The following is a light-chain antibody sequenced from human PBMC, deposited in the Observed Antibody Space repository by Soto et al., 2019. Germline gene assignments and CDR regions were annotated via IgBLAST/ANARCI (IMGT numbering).Light chain of an antibody. CDR3: QQFNNWPIT. J-gene: IGKJ3*01. Sequence: EILMTQSPATLSVSPGERATLSCRASQSIGGDLAWYQQKAGQVPRLLIHRASTRATDIPARFSGSGSGTDFTLTISSLQSEDFAVYYCQQFNNWPITFGPGTKVDIK. CDR2: RAS. CDR1: QSIGGD. V-gene: IGKV3-15*01.